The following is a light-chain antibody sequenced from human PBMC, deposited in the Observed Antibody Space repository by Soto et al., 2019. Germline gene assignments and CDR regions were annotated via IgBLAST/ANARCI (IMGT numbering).Light chain of an antibody. CDR1: QSISDW. Sequence: GDRVTITCRASQSISDWLAWFQLKPGKAPKLLIYKASSLEGGVPSRFSGSGSGTEFTLTISSLQPDDFATYYCQQYNNYATWTFGQGTKVDIK. J-gene: IGKJ1*01. CDR3: QQYNNYATWT. CDR2: KAS. V-gene: IGKV1-5*03.